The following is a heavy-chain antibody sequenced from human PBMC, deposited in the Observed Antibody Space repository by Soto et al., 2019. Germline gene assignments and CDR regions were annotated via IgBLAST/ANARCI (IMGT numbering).Heavy chain of an antibody. Sequence: SGGSLRLSCAASGFTFSSYAMSWVRQAPGKGLEWVSAISGSGGTTYYADTEKGRFTISRDNSKNTLFLKMNSLRAEDTAVYYCAKFFVETGGSSGWPWSFHYWGQGTLVTVSS. V-gene: IGHV3-23*01. J-gene: IGHJ4*02. D-gene: IGHD6-25*01. CDR2: ISGSGGTT. CDR3: AKFFVETGGSSGWPWSFHY. CDR1: GFTFSSYA.